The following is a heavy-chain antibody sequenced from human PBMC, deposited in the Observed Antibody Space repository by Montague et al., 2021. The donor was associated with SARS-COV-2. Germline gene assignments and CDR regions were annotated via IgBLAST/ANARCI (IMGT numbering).Heavy chain of an antibody. D-gene: IGHD3-10*01. V-gene: IGHV4-39*02. CDR1: SGSIISSGYY. Sequence: SETLSLTCSVSSGSIISSGYYWGWIRQPPGKELEWIGNIYYSGTTXHTLSLQSRGTISVATSKNHLSLRLSSVTAADTAVYFCARGMIRGVTTPFDYWGQGSRVTVSS. CDR3: ARGMIRGVTTPFDY. J-gene: IGHJ4*02. CDR2: IYYSGTT.